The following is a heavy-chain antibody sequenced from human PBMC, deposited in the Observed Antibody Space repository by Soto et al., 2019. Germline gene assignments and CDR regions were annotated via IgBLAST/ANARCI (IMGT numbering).Heavy chain of an antibody. V-gene: IGHV1-18*01. D-gene: IGHD6-25*01. CDR1: GYSFTTYG. J-gene: IGHJ4*02. CDR2: ISPSSGYT. Sequence: ASVKVSCKASGYSFTTYGFCWVRQVPGQGLEWMGYISPSSGYTTYAPNLQDRVIMTTDSSTTTVYMELRSLRSDDTAVYYCAREMWTRSGPQIFFDYWGQGALVTVSS. CDR3: AREMWTRSGPQIFFDY.